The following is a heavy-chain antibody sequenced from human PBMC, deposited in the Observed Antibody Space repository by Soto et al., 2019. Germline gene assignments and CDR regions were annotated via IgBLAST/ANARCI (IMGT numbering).Heavy chain of an antibody. D-gene: IGHD3-10*01. V-gene: IGHV4-30-2*01. Sequence: PSETLSLTCAVSGGSISSGGYSWSWIRQPPGKGLEWIGYIYHSGSTNYNPSLKSRVTISVDTSKNQFSLKLSSVTAADTAVYYCATMVRGVSNRRNYGMDVWGQGTTVTVSS. CDR3: ATMVRGVSNRRNYGMDV. CDR1: GGSISSGGYS. CDR2: IYHSGST. J-gene: IGHJ6*02.